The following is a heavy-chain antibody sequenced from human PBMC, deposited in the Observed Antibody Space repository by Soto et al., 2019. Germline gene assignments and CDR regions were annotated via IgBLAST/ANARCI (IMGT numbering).Heavy chain of an antibody. V-gene: IGHV3-23*01. J-gene: IGHJ4*02. CDR1: GFTFSSYA. CDR2: ISGSGGIT. CDR3: AKGEEYYYDSSGYTSY. D-gene: IGHD3-22*01. Sequence: GSLRLSCAASGFTFSSYAMSWVRQAPGKGLEWVSAISGSGGITYYTDSVKGRFTISRDTHKNTLYLQMNSLRAEDTAVYYCAKGEEYYYDSSGYTSYWGQGT.